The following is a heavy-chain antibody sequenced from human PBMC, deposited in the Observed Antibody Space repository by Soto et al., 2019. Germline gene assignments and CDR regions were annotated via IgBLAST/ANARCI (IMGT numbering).Heavy chain of an antibody. V-gene: IGHV3-48*01. D-gene: IGHD3-22*01. J-gene: IGHJ3*01. CDR2: IGIGSSTK. CDR1: GFTFRNYG. Sequence: GGSLRLFCAASGFTFRNYGMYWVRQAPGKEVELVSYIGIGSSTKYYADSVKGRFTISRDNAKNSLYLQMNSLRAEDTAVYYCSRDQLYYNDISGRPLNAFDVWGQGTMVTVSS. CDR3: SRDQLYYNDISGRPLNAFDV.